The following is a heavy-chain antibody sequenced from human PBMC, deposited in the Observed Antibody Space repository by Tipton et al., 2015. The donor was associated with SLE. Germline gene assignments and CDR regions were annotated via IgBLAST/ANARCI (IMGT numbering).Heavy chain of an antibody. CDR3: ARDGYFYDTSGYYVDY. CDR1: GFAFSGYD. CDR2: ISSSSSYI. Sequence: GSLRLSCAASGFAFSGYDMHWVRQAPGKGLEWVSSISSSSSYIYYADSVKGRFTISRDNSKSTLSLQMNSLRAEDTAIYYCARDGYFYDTSGYYVDYWGQGTLVTVSS. J-gene: IGHJ4*02. V-gene: IGHV3-21*04. D-gene: IGHD3-22*01.